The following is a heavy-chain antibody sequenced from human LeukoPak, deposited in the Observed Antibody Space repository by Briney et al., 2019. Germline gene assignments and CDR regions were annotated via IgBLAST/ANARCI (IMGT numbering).Heavy chain of an antibody. Sequence: ASVKVSCKASGYIFTSYDINWVRQATGQGLEWMGWMNPNSGNTGYAQKFQGRVTMTRNTSISTAYMELSSLRSEDTAVYYCARGNSPNCDILTGCNWFDPWGQGTLVTVSS. CDR3: ARGNSPNCDILTGCNWFDP. D-gene: IGHD3-9*01. CDR1: GYIFTSYD. CDR2: MNPNSGNT. J-gene: IGHJ5*02. V-gene: IGHV1-8*01.